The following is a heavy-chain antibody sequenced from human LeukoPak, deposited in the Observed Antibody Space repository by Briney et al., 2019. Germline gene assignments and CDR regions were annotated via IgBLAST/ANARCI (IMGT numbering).Heavy chain of an antibody. J-gene: IGHJ4*02. Sequence: GESLKISCKGSGYSFTNYWNGWVRQMPGKGLYGMGTIYPGDSNTSCSPSFQGLVTTSADTSIPPASLQWSSLKASNTAMYYCARKGASYDYWGQGTLVTVSS. D-gene: IGHD4/OR15-4a*01. CDR2: IYPGDSNT. V-gene: IGHV5-51*01. CDR1: GYSFTNYW. CDR3: ARKGASYDY.